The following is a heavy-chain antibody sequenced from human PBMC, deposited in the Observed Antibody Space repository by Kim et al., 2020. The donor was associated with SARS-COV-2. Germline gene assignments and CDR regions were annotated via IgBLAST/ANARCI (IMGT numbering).Heavy chain of an antibody. Sequence: GSLRLSCAASGFTFSSYWMSWVRQAPGKGLEWVANIKQDGSEKYYVDSVKGRFTISRDNAKNSLYLQMNSLRAEDTAVYYCARVRVWYYYDSSGYHYYYGMDVWGQGTTVTVSS. CDR1: GFTFSSYW. CDR3: ARVRVWYYYDSSGYHYYYGMDV. J-gene: IGHJ6*02. CDR2: IKQDGSEK. D-gene: IGHD3-22*01. V-gene: IGHV3-7*03.